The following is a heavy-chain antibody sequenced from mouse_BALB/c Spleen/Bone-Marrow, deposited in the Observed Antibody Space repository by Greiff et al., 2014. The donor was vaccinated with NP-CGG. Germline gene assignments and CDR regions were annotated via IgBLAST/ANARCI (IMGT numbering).Heavy chain of an antibody. D-gene: IGHD1-1*01. CDR1: GFNIKDTY. V-gene: IGHV14-3*02. Sequence: VQLQQPGAELVKPGASVMLSCTASGFNIKDTYMHWVKQRPEQGLEWIGRIDPANGNTKYDPKFQDKATITADTSSNTAYLQLSSLTSEDTAVYYCANYYYGYYFDYWGQGTTLTVSP. J-gene: IGHJ2*01. CDR3: ANYYYGYYFDY. CDR2: IDPANGNT.